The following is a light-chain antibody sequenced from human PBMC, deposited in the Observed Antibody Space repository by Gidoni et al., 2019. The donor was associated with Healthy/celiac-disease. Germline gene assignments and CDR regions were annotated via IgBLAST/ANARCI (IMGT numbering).Light chain of an antibody. Sequence: SYQLTQPPPVSVSPGQTASITCSGDKLGDKYACWYQQKPGKSPVRVIYQDSKRPSGIPERFSGSNSGNTATLTISGTQAMDEADYYCQAWDSSSNVFGTGTKVTVL. CDR1: KLGDKY. V-gene: IGLV3-1*01. J-gene: IGLJ1*01. CDR3: QAWDSSSNV. CDR2: QDS.